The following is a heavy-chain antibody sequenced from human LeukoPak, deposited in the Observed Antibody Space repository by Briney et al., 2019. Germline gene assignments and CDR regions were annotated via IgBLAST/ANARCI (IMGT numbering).Heavy chain of an antibody. CDR2: ISGSGGST. CDR3: AKDFMVRGVIIRWTFDY. V-gene: IGHV3-23*01. CDR1: GFTFSSYA. D-gene: IGHD3-10*01. Sequence: GGSLRLSCAASGFTFSSYAMSWVRQAPGKGLEWVSAISGSGGSTYYADSVKGRFTISRDNSKNTLYLQMNSLRAEDTAVYYCAKDFMVRGVIIRWTFDYWGQGTLVTVSS. J-gene: IGHJ4*02.